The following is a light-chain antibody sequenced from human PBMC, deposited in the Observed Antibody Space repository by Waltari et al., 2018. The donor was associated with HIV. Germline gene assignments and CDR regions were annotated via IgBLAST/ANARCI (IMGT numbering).Light chain of an antibody. CDR2: QDT. J-gene: IGLJ2*01. Sequence: SYKLTQPPSLSVTPGQRASITCSGPKLGDKYTSWCHKRPGQSPALVIFQDTNRPSGTPERFSGSKSGDTATLTISGIQAMDEADYYCQTWDNGTVIFGGGTTLTVL. CDR1: KLGDKY. CDR3: QTWDNGTVI. V-gene: IGLV3-1*01.